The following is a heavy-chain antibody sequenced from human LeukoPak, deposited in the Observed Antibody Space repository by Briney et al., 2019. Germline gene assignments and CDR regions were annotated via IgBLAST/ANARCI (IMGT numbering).Heavy chain of an antibody. D-gene: IGHD6-19*01. Sequence: ASVKVSCKASGYTFTGYYMHWVRQAPGQGLEWMGWINPNSGGTNYAQKFQGRVTMTRDTSISTAYMELSRLRSDGTAVYYCARAPYSSGWYSYYYYYMDVWGKGTTVTVSS. CDR1: GYTFTGYY. V-gene: IGHV1-2*02. CDR3: ARAPYSSGWYSYYYYYMDV. J-gene: IGHJ6*03. CDR2: INPNSGGT.